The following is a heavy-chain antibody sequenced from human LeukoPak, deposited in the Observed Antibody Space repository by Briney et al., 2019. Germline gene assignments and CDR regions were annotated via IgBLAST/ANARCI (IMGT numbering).Heavy chain of an antibody. Sequence: GGSLRLSCVVSGFMFSFDAMSWVRQAPGKGLEWVAIIWNDGSNQYYADSVKGRFTISRDTSKNTLFLQMNSLRAEDTAVYYCTRGGLFTYDSSGYPIDFWGQGTLVTVSS. D-gene: IGHD3-22*01. CDR3: TRGGLFTYDSSGYPIDF. V-gene: IGHV3-33*08. CDR1: GFMFSFDA. CDR2: IWNDGSNQ. J-gene: IGHJ4*02.